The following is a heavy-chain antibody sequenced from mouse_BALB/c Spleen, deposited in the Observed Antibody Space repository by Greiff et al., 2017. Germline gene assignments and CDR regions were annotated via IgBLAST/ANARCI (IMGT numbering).Heavy chain of an antibody. Sequence: VQLKESGGGLVQPKGSLKLSCAVSGFTFNTYAMNWVRQAPGKGLEWVARIRSKSNNYATYYADSVKDRFTISRDDSQSMLYLQMNNLKTEDTAMYYCVRHNYDYDRDYYAMDYWGQGTSVTVSS. V-gene: IGHV10-1*02. CDR2: IRSKSNNYAT. CDR3: VRHNYDYDRDYYAMDY. J-gene: IGHJ4*01. D-gene: IGHD2-4*01. CDR1: GFTFNTYA.